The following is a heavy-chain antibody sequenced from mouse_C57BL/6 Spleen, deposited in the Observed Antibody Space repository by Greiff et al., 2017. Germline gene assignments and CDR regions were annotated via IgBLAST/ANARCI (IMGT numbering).Heavy chain of an antibody. CDR2: IYPGDGDT. J-gene: IGHJ3*01. CDR1: GYAFSSSW. Sequence: QVQLQQSGPELVKPGASVKISCKASGYAFSSSWMNWVKQRPGKGLEWIGRIYPGDGDTNYNGKFKGKATLTADKSSSTAYMQLSSLTSEDSAVYFCAGPGSSPFAYWGQGTLVTVSA. CDR3: AGPGSSPFAY. V-gene: IGHV1-82*01. D-gene: IGHD1-1*01.